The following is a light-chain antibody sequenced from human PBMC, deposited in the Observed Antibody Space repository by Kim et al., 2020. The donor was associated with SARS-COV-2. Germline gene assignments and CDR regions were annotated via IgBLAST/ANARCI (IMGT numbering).Light chain of an antibody. CDR1: KLGDKY. Sequence: VSPGQTACITCSGDKLGDKYVWWYQQKPGQSPVLVIYQDSKRPSGIPERFSGSNSGNTATLTISGTQAMDEADYYCQAWDSSTVVFGGGTQLTVL. V-gene: IGLV3-1*01. J-gene: IGLJ2*01. CDR2: QDS. CDR3: QAWDSSTVV.